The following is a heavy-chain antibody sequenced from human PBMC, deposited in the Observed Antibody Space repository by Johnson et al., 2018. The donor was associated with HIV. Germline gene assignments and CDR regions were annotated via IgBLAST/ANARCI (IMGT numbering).Heavy chain of an antibody. CDR1: GFRFSNYW. CDR2: IKQDGNEK. Sequence: VQLVESGGGLVQPGGSLRLSCAASGFRFSNYWMSWVRQAPGKGLEWVANIKQDGNEKYSVDSVKGRFTISRDNAKNSLYLQMNSLRVEDTAVYYCARDKYCSGGGCYLDAFDIWGQGTMVIVSS. V-gene: IGHV3-7*01. CDR3: ARDKYCSGGGCYLDAFDI. D-gene: IGHD2-15*01. J-gene: IGHJ3*02.